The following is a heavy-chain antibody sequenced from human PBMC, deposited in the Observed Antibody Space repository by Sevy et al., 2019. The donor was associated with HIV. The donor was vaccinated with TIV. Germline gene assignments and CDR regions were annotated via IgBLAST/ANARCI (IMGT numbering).Heavy chain of an antibody. J-gene: IGHJ4*02. CDR2: ISSYSYI. CDR3: ARDGGNYFDY. D-gene: IGHD3-16*01. V-gene: IGHV3-21*01. CDR1: GFTFTSYS. Sequence: GGSLRLSCEASGFTFTSYSMNWVRQAPGKGLEWVSSISSYSYISYADSVKGRFTVSRDNTKNSLYLQMSSLRAEDMAVYYCARDGGNYFDYWGLGTLVTVSS.